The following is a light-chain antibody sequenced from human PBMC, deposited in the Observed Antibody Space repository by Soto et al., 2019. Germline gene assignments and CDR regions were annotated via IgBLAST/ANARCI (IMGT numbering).Light chain of an antibody. CDR2: AAS. CDR1: QGISNY. CDR3: QKYXXAPFT. Sequence: DIQMTQSPSSLSASVGDRVAITCRASQGISNYLAWYQQKPGKVPKLLIYAASTLQSGVPSRFSGSGSGTDFTLTIXSLQPEDVAXYYXQKYXXAPFTFGPGTKVDIK. J-gene: IGKJ3*01. V-gene: IGKV1-27*01.